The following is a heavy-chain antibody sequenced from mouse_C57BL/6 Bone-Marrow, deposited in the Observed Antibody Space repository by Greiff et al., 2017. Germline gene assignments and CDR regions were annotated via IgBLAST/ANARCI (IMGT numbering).Heavy chain of an antibody. CDR2: ISNGGGST. D-gene: IGHD1-1*01. Sequence: EVKLQESGGGLVQPGGSLKLSCAASGFTFSDYYMYWVRQTPEKRLEWVAYISNGGGSTYYPDTVKGRFTISRDNAKNTLYLQMSRLKSEDTAMYYCARCYGSSYGWFAYWGQGTLVTVSA. J-gene: IGHJ3*01. CDR3: ARCYGSSYGWFAY. V-gene: IGHV5-12*01. CDR1: GFTFSDYY.